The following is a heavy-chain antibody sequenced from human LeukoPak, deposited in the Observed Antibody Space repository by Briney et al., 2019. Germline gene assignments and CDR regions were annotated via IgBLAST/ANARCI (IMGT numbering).Heavy chain of an antibody. CDR2: FYNSGSS. CDR3: TRGAGWLIDY. Sequence: SETLSLTRTVSGGSISDYYRGWIRQPPGKGLEWIGYFYNSGSSTYNPSLKSRVTISADTSKNQFSLKLNSVTAADTAVYYCTRGAGWLIDYWGQGTLVTVSA. V-gene: IGHV4-59*01. J-gene: IGHJ4*02. D-gene: IGHD3-16*01. CDR1: GGSISDYY.